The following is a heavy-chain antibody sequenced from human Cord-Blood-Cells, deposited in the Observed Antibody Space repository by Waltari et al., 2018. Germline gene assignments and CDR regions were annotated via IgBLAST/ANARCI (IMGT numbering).Heavy chain of an antibody. V-gene: IGHV4-34*01. D-gene: IGHD3-10*01. CDR3: ARVGRVFKKRYMDV. Sequence: QVQLQQWGAGLLKPSETLSLTCAVYGGSFSGYYWSWIRQPPGKGRAWIGEINHSGSTNYNPSLKSRVTISVDTSKNQFSLKLSSVTAADTAVYYCARVGRVFKKRYMDVWGKGTTVTVSS. CDR1: GGSFSGYY. CDR2: INHSGST. J-gene: IGHJ6*03.